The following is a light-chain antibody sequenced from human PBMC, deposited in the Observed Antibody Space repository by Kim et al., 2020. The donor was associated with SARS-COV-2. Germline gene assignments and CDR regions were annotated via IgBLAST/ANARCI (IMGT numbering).Light chain of an antibody. Sequence: QLVLTQSPSASDSLGASVKLTCTLSSGHRNYAIAWHQQQPEKGPRYLMKLNSDGSHSKGDGIPDRFSGSSSGAERYLTISSLQSEDEADYYCQTWGTGIRVFGGGTQLTVL. CDR2: LNSDGSH. CDR3: QTWGTGIRV. CDR1: SGHRNYA. V-gene: IGLV4-69*01. J-gene: IGLJ3*02.